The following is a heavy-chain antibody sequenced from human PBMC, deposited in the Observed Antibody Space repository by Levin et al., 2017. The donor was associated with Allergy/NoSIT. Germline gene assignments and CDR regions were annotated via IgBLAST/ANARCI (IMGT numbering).Heavy chain of an antibody. J-gene: IGHJ4*02. CDR3: ARGPGKFDF. CDR2: TYYRSKWDN. Sequence: SCAISGDSVSSNTASWNWIRQSPSRGLEWLGRTYYRSKWDNDYAISVKSRITISPDTSKNQFSLQLNSVTPEDTAVYYCARGPGKFDFWGQGTLVTVSS. CDR1: GDSVSSNTAS. V-gene: IGHV6-1*01.